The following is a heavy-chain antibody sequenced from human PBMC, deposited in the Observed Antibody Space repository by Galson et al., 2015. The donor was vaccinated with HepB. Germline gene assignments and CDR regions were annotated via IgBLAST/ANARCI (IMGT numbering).Heavy chain of an antibody. V-gene: IGHV3-30-3*01. CDR1: GFTFSSYA. J-gene: IGHJ4*02. D-gene: IGHD2-2*02. CDR2: ISYDGSNK. CDR3: ARVYCSSTSCYRSDFDY. Sequence: SLRLSCAASGFTFSSYAMHWVRQAPGKGLEWVAVISYDGSNKYYADSVKGRFTISRDNSKNTLYLQMSSLRAEDTAVYYCARVYCSSTSCYRSDFDYWGQGTLVTVSS.